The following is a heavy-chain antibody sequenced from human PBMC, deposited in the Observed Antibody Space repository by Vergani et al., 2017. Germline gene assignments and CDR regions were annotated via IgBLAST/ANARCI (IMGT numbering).Heavy chain of an antibody. D-gene: IGHD3-22*01. Sequence: QVQLQQWGAGLLKPSETLSLTCAVYGGSFSGYYWSWIRQPPGKGLEWIGEINHSGSTNYKPSLKSRVTISVDTSKNQFSLKLSSVTAADTAVYYCARVDYYDSSGSQGYYFDYWGQGTLVTVSS. J-gene: IGHJ4*02. CDR3: ARVDYYDSSGSQGYYFDY. CDR1: GGSFSGYY. CDR2: INHSGST. V-gene: IGHV4-34*01.